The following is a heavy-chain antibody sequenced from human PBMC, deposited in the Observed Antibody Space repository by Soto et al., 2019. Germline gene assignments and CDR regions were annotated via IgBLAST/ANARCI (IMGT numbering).Heavy chain of an antibody. CDR2: TRNKANSYTT. D-gene: IGHD3-22*01. Sequence: GGSLRLSCAASGFTFSDHYMDWVRQAPGKGLEWVGRTRNKANSYTTEYAASVKGRFTISRDDSKNSLYLQMNSLKTEDTAVYYCARAGGAYYYDSSGYYPGLYYYYGMDVWGQGTTVTVSS. J-gene: IGHJ6*02. V-gene: IGHV3-72*01. CDR3: ARAGGAYYYDSSGYYPGLYYYYGMDV. CDR1: GFTFSDHY.